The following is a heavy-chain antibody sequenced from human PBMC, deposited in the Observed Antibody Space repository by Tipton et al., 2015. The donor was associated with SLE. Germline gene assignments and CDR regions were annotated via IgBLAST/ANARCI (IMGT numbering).Heavy chain of an antibody. CDR2: INHSGST. CDR3: AREVTTSLDDYYYMEV. D-gene: IGHD4-17*01. CDR1: GGFFSGYY. J-gene: IGHJ6*03. Sequence: GLVKPSETLSLTRAVYGGFFSGYYWSWIRQPPGKGLEWIGEINHSGSTNYNPSLKSRDSISVDTSKKQFSLKLSSVTAADTAVYYCAREVTTSLDDYYYMEVWGKGTTVAISS. V-gene: IGHV4-34*01.